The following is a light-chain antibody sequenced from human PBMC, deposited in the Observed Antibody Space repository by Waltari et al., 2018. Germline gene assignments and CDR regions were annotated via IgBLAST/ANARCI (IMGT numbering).Light chain of an antibody. CDR1: QSVNTD. CDR3: QQRSYLIT. J-gene: IGKJ5*01. Sequence: DIVLTQSPATLSVSPGARATLSCRASQSVNTDLAWYQHKPGQGPRLLIYDASNRATGIPARFSGSGSGTDFTLTISSLEPEDFGIYYCQQRSYLITFGQGTRLEIK. V-gene: IGKV3-11*01. CDR2: DAS.